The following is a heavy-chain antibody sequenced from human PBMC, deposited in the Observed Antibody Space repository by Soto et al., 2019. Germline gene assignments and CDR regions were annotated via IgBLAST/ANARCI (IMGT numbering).Heavy chain of an antibody. D-gene: IGHD2-21*02. Sequence: QVQLQESGPGLVKPSETLSLTCTVSGGSISSSYWSWIRQPPGKGLEWIGYIYYSGSTNYNPSLMNRVTISVDTSKNQFTLKLSSVADADTAVYYCARDSKPGGYYSRAFDIWGQVTMVRVSS. J-gene: IGHJ3*02. V-gene: IGHV4-59*01. CDR1: GGSISSSY. CDR2: IYYSGST. CDR3: ARDSKPGGYYSRAFDI.